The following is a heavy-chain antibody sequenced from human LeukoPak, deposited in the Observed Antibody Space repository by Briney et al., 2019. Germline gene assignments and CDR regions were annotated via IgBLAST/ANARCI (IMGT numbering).Heavy chain of an antibody. V-gene: IGHV3-21*01. CDR1: GFTFSSYS. Sequence: PGGSLRLSCAASGFTFSSYSMTWVRQAPGKGLEWVSSISSSSSYIYYADSVKGRFTISRDNAKNSLYLQMNSLRAEDTAVYYCARVDRGSSGYYDDYWGQGTLVTVSS. J-gene: IGHJ4*02. CDR3: ARVDRGSSGYYDDY. CDR2: ISSSSSYI. D-gene: IGHD3-22*01.